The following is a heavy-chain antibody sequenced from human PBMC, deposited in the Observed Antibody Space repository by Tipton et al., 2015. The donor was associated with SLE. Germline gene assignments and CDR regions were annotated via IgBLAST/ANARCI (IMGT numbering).Heavy chain of an antibody. CDR1: GGSFSGYY. CDR3: ARVRYSSGWTDAFDI. V-gene: IGHV4-34*01. Sequence: TLSLTCAVYGGSFSGYYWTWIRQTPGKGLEWIGEINHSGSTNYNPSLKSRVTISVDTSKNQFSLKLSSVTAADTAVYYCARVRYSSGWTDAFDIWGQGTMVTVSS. CDR2: INHSGST. J-gene: IGHJ3*02. D-gene: IGHD6-19*01.